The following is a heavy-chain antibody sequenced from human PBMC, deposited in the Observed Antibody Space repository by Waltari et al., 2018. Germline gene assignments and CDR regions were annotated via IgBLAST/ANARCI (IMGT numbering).Heavy chain of an antibody. CDR3: ARRCSGGSCSYYYYMDV. D-gene: IGHD2-15*01. Sequence: EVQMVESGGGLVQPGGSLRLSCAASGFTFSSYEMNWVRQAPGKGLEWVSYISSSGSTIYYADSVKGRFTISRDNAKNSLYLQMNSLRAEDTAVYYCARRCSGGSCSYYYYMDVWGKGTTVTVSS. J-gene: IGHJ6*03. V-gene: IGHV3-48*03. CDR1: GFTFSSYE. CDR2: ISSSGSTI.